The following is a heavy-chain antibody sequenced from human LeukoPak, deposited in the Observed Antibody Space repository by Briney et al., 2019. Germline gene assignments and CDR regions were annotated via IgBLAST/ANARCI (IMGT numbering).Heavy chain of an antibody. D-gene: IGHD1-1*01. CDR3: ARDRRTTGTWYFDY. J-gene: IGHJ4*02. Sequence: GGSLRLSCAASGFSLSDYYMSWIRQAPGKGLEWVSYISSSGSTIYYPDSVKGRFTISRDNAKNPLYLQMNSLRAEDTAVYYCARDRRTTGTWYFDYWGQGTLVTVSS. CDR2: ISSSGSTI. V-gene: IGHV3-11*01. CDR1: GFSLSDYY.